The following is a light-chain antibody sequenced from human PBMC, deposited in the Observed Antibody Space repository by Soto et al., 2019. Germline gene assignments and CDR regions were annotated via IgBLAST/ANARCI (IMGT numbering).Light chain of an antibody. CDR1: QSISSW. CDR3: QQYNSGTGT. J-gene: IGKJ1*01. V-gene: IGKV1-5*03. CDR2: KAS. Sequence: DIQMTQSPSTLSASVGDRVTITCLASQSISSWLAWYQQKPGKAPKLLIYKASSLESGVPSRFSGSGSGTEFTLTISSLQPDDFATYYCQQYNSGTGTLGQGTKVDIK.